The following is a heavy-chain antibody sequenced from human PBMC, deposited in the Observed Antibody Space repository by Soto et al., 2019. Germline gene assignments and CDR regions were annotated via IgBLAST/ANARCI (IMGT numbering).Heavy chain of an antibody. D-gene: IGHD2-15*01. Sequence: SATLSLTCAVSGGSIGSGGYSWSWIRQPPWKGLEWIGYIYHSGSTYYNPSLKSRVTISVDTSKNQFSLKLSSVTAADTAVYYCARVADCSGGRCYFSVDYWGQGTLVTVSS. J-gene: IGHJ4*02. V-gene: IGHV4-30-2*01. CDR2: IYHSGST. CDR3: ARVADCSGGRCYFSVDY. CDR1: GGSIGSGGYS.